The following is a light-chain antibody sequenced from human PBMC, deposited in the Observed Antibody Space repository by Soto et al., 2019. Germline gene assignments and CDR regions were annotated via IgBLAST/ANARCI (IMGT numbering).Light chain of an antibody. CDR2: DAS. CDR1: QSVSSY. Sequence: EIVLTQSPATLSLSPGERATLSCRASQSVSSYLAWYQQKPGQAPRLLIYDASNRATGIPPRFSGSGSGTDFTLTTSSLEPEDFAAYYCQQRSNWPPYTFGQGTKLEIK. V-gene: IGKV3-11*01. J-gene: IGKJ2*01. CDR3: QQRSNWPPYT.